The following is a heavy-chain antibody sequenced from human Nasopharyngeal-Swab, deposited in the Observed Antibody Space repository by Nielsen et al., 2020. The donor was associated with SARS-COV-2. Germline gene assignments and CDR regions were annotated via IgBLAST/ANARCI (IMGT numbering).Heavy chain of an antibody. CDR1: GFTFSRYG. D-gene: IGHD2-2*02. V-gene: IGHV3-30*18. CDR2: TSYQGSNT. CDR3: AKTSYEVLYQGLVGY. Sequence: GASLQISCVASGFTFSRYGMHWVRQAPGKGLEWVAITSYQGSNTYYADSVKGRFTISRDNSKNTLYLQMNSLRAEDTAMYYCAKTSYEVLYQGLVGYWGQGTLVTVSS. J-gene: IGHJ4*02.